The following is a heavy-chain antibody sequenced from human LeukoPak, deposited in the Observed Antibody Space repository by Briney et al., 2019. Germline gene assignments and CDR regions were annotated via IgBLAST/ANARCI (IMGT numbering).Heavy chain of an antibody. CDR3: ARGSSKDDTSGYYYVDGSDSPDY. D-gene: IGHD3-22*01. V-gene: IGHV1-46*01. Sequence: ASVKVSCKASGYTFTFYYMHWVRQAPGQGLEWMGIINPSGGNTSYAQKFQGRVTMTRDMSTSTVYMELSSLRSEDTAVYYCARGSSKDDTSGYYYVDGSDSPDYWGQGTLVTVSS. CDR1: GYTFTFYY. CDR2: INPSGGNT. J-gene: IGHJ4*02.